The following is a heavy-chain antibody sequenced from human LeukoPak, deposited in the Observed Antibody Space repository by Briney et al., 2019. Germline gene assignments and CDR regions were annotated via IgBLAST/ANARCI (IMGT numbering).Heavy chain of an antibody. CDR1: GGSISSYY. V-gene: IGHV4-59*12. Sequence: SETLSLTCTVSGGSISSYYWSWIRQPPGKGLEWIGYIYYSGSTNYNPSLKSRVTMSVDTSKNQFSLKLSSVTAADTAVYYCARDRVQGYYFDYWGQGTLVTVSS. CDR2: IYYSGST. J-gene: IGHJ4*02. CDR3: ARDRVQGYYFDY.